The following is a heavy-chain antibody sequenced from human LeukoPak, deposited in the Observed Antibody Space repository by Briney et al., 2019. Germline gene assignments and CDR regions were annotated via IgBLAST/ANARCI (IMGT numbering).Heavy chain of an antibody. Sequence: GGSLRLSCAACGFTFSSYAMSWVRQAPGKGLEWVSAISGSGVSTYYADSVKGRFTISRDNSKNTLYLQMNSLRAEDTAVYYCAKPRILYYCSSTSCHEGGFDCWGQGTLVTVSS. CDR3: AKPRILYYCSSTSCHEGGFDC. CDR2: ISGSGVST. D-gene: IGHD2-2*01. V-gene: IGHV3-23*01. J-gene: IGHJ4*02. CDR1: GFTFSSYA.